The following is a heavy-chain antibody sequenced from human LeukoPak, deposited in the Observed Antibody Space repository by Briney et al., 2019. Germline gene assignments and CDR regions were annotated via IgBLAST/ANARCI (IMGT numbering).Heavy chain of an antibody. V-gene: IGHV3-23*01. Sequence: GGSLRLSCAASGFTFSSYAMSWVRQAPGKGLEWVSAISGSGGSTYYADSVKGRFTISRDNSKNTLYLQMNSLRAEDTAVYYCAKAKRPENYYDSSGYDYWGQGTLVTVSS. CDR3: AKAKRPENYYDSSGYDY. CDR2: ISGSGGST. D-gene: IGHD3-22*01. J-gene: IGHJ4*02. CDR1: GFTFSSYA.